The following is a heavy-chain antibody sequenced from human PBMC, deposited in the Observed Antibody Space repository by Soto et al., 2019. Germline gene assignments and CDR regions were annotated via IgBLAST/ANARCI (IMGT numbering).Heavy chain of an antibody. CDR1: GYTFTSYG. Sequence: QVQLVQSGAEVKKPGASVKVSCKASGYTFTSYGISWVRQAPGQGLEWMGWISAYNGNTNYAQKLQGRATMTTDTSTSTAYMELRRLRSDDTAVYYCARDGGRRYCSGGSCYPRFYGMDVWGQGTTVTVSS. D-gene: IGHD2-15*01. CDR3: ARDGGRRYCSGGSCYPRFYGMDV. CDR2: ISAYNGNT. J-gene: IGHJ6*02. V-gene: IGHV1-18*04.